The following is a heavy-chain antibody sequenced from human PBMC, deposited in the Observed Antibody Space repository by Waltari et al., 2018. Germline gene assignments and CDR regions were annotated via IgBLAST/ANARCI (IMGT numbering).Heavy chain of an antibody. CDR2: IYYSGST. J-gene: IGHJ4*02. D-gene: IGHD6-13*01. CDR1: GGSISSSSYY. V-gene: IGHV4-39*07. Sequence: QLQLQESGPGLVKPSETLSLTCTVSGGSISSSSYYWGWIRQPPGKGLEWIGSIYYSGSTYYNPSLKSRVTTSVDTSKNQFSLKLSSVTAADTAVYYCARPGIAAAGSIDYWGQGTLVTVSS. CDR3: ARPGIAAAGSIDY.